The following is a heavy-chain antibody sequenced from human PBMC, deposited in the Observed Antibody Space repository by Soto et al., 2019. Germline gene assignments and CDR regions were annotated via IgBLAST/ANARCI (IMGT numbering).Heavy chain of an antibody. Sequence: QLQLQESGSGLVRPSQTLSLTCAVSGGSISSGGYSWNWIRQPPGKGLEWIGYIYHSGSTLYNPSLKCRLXTXVXXSKHQCSPTLTSVTAADTAVYYCARDQLGGNWFDPWGQGTLVTVSS. CDR2: IYHSGST. CDR1: GGSISSGGYS. D-gene: IGHD3-10*01. CDR3: ARDQLGGNWFDP. J-gene: IGHJ5*02. V-gene: IGHV4-30-2*01.